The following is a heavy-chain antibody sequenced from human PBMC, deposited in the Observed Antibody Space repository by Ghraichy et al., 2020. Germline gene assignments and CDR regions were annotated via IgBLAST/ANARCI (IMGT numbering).Heavy chain of an antibody. CDR3: ARDWYGDFDY. CDR1: GFTFSSYA. V-gene: IGHV3-48*04. Sequence: GESLNISCAASGFTFSSYAMNWVRQAPGKGLEWVSYISGSSRTIHYADSVKGRFIISRDNAKNSLYLQMNSLRAEDTAVYYCARDWYGDFDYWGQGTLVTDSS. J-gene: IGHJ4*02. D-gene: IGHD4-17*01. CDR2: ISGSSRTI.